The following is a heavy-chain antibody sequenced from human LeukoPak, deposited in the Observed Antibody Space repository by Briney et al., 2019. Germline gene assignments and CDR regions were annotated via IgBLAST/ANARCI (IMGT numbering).Heavy chain of an antibody. CDR3: ARKGGIYCNDGCFHDAFDI. J-gene: IGHJ3*02. D-gene: IGHD2/OR15-2a*01. CDR1: GFTFSTYW. Sequence: GWSLRLSCAASGFTFSTYWMSWVRQAPGKGLEWVANIKQDGSEKYYVDSVKGRFTISRDNAKNSLYLQMNSLRGEDTAVYYCARKGGIYCNDGCFHDAFDIWGQGTTVTVSS. CDR2: IKQDGSEK. V-gene: IGHV3-7*01.